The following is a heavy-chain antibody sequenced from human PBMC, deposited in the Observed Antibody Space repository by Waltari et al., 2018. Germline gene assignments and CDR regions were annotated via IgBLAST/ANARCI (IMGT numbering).Heavy chain of an antibody. D-gene: IGHD3-9*01. CDR3: ARAERLGYYDIFLGYFDY. Sequence: QVQLQESGPGLVKPSETLSLTCTVSGGSISSYYWSWIRQPAGTGLEWIGRIYTSGSTNYNPSLKSRVTMSVDTSKNQFSLKLSSVTAADTAVYYCARAERLGYYDIFLGYFDYWGQGTLVTVSS. CDR1: GGSISSYY. V-gene: IGHV4-4*07. CDR2: IYTSGST. J-gene: IGHJ4*02.